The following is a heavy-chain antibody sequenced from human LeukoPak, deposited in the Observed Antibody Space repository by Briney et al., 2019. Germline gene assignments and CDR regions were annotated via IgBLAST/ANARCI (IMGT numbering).Heavy chain of an antibody. Sequence: PGGSLRLSCAASGFTLRNYAMSWVRQAPGKELEWVSSSSGSGDVIYYADSVKGRFTISRDNSKNMLHLQMNSLRGEDTAVYYCAKGGISLVRGSFDYWGQGTLVTVSS. D-gene: IGHD3-10*01. CDR3: AKGGISLVRGSFDY. CDR1: GFTLRNYA. V-gene: IGHV3-23*01. CDR2: SSGSGDVI. J-gene: IGHJ4*02.